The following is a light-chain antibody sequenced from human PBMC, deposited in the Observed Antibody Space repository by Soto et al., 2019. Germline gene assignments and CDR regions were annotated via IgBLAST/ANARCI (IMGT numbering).Light chain of an antibody. Sequence: QSVLTQPPSVSGAPGQRVTISCTGSSSNIGAGYDVHWYQQLPGTAPKLLIYGNSNRPSGVPDRFSGSKSGTSASLAITGLQAEDEADYYCQSYDSSLSYVFGPGTKLIVL. J-gene: IGLJ1*01. CDR1: SSNIGAGYD. CDR2: GNS. CDR3: QSYDSSLSYV. V-gene: IGLV1-40*01.